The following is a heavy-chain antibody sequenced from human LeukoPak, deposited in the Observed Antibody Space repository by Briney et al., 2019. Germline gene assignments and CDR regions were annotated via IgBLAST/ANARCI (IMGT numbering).Heavy chain of an antibody. Sequence: GGCLRLSCAASGFTFSSYGMHWVRQAPGKGLEWGAVISYDGSNKYYADSVKGRFTISTDNSKNTLYLQMNRLRAEDTAVYYCAKDWDTAMVTNYWGQGTLVTVSS. D-gene: IGHD5-18*01. CDR2: ISYDGSNK. V-gene: IGHV3-30*18. J-gene: IGHJ4*02. CDR1: GFTFSSYG. CDR3: AKDWDTAMVTNY.